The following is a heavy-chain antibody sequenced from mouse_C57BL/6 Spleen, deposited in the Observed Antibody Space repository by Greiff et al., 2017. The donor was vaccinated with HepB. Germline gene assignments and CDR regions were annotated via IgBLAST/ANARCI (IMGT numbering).Heavy chain of an antibody. CDR3: ARVYYGSPMDY. V-gene: IGHV5-17*01. D-gene: IGHD1-1*01. J-gene: IGHJ4*01. CDR2: ISAGSSTM. Sequence: VQLQDSGGGLVKPGGSLKLSCAASGFTFSDYGMHWVRQAPEKGLEWVAYISAGSSTMYYADTVKGRFTISRDNNQNTLFLQMTSLRSEAAAMDDCARVYYGSPMDYWGQGTSVTVSS. CDR1: GFTFSDYG.